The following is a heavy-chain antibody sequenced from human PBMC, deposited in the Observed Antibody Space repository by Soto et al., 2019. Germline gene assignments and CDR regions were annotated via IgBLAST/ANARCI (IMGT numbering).Heavy chain of an antibody. Sequence: GGFLRLFRAACRCNFCSYGMSGASQATGKGLERVSAISGSGGSTYYADSVKGRFTISRDNSKNTLYLQMNSLRAEDTSVYYCAKGLQYWRALRCLRGHGSVVPVSS. CDR3: AKGLQYWRALRCL. CDR2: ISGSGGST. J-gene: IGHJ4*01. D-gene: IGHD2-15*01. CDR1: RCNFCSYG. V-gene: IGHV3-23*01.